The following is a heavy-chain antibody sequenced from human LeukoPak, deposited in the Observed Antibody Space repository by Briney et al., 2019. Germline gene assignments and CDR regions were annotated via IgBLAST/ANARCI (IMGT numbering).Heavy chain of an antibody. CDR1: GYTFTSYY. CDR2: INPSGGST. Sequence: ASVKVSCKASGYTFTSYYMHWVRQAPGQGLGWMGIINPSGGSTSYAQKFQGRVTMTRDTSTSTVYMELSSLRSEDTAVYYCAGVLPYYYYMDVWGKGTTVTVSS. J-gene: IGHJ6*03. V-gene: IGHV1-46*01. CDR3: AGVLPYYYYMDV.